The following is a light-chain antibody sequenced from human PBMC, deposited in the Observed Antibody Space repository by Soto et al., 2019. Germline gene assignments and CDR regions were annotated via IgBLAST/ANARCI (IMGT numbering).Light chain of an antibody. Sequence: ALTQPASVSGSPGQSITISCTGTSGDVGGYNYVSWYQQHPGKAPKLMIYEVSNRPSGVSNRFSGSKSGNTASLTISGLQAEDEADFYCSSYTSSSTYVFGTGTKVTV. CDR2: EVS. CDR1: SGDVGGYNY. V-gene: IGLV2-14*01. CDR3: SSYTSSSTYV. J-gene: IGLJ1*01.